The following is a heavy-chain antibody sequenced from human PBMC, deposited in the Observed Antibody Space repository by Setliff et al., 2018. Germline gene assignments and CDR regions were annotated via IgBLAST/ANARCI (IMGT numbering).Heavy chain of an antibody. CDR1: GYTFTTYA. CDR3: AKASVWVVDANCGSFDV. CDR2: INPNSGGT. Sequence: ASVKVSCKTSGYTFTTYAISWMRQAPGRGLEWMGWINPNSGGTNPAQKFQGRVALTTDTSTATVFMELSSLTSDDTATYYCAKASVWVVDANCGSFDVWGQGTVVTVSS. D-gene: IGHD2-15*01. V-gene: IGHV1-18*01. J-gene: IGHJ3*01.